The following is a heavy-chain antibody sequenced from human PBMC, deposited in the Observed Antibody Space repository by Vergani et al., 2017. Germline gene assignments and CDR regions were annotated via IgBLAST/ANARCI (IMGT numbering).Heavy chain of an antibody. Sequence: QVQLVQSGAEVKKPGSSVKVSCKASGGTFSSYAISWVRQAPGQGLEWMGGIIPIFCTANYAQKFQGRVTITADESKSTAYMELSSLRSEDTAVYYCARGRQDYYDSSGYSHRWFDPWGQGTLVTVSS. CDR1: GGTFSSYA. D-gene: IGHD3-22*01. CDR2: IIPIFCTA. J-gene: IGHJ5*02. CDR3: ARGRQDYYDSSGYSHRWFDP. V-gene: IGHV1-69*01.